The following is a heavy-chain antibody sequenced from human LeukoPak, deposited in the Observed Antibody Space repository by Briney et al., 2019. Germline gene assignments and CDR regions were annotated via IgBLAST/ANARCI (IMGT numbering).Heavy chain of an antibody. Sequence: SGGSLRLSCAASGFTFSSYAMSWVRQAPGKGLEWVSLISGSTSSTYYADSVKGRFTISRDNSKNTLYLQMNSLRAEDTAVYYCAKRGQVALHFFDYWGQGALVTVSS. D-gene: IGHD5-12*01. J-gene: IGHJ4*02. CDR1: GFTFSSYA. CDR2: ISGSTSST. CDR3: AKRGQVALHFFDY. V-gene: IGHV3-23*01.